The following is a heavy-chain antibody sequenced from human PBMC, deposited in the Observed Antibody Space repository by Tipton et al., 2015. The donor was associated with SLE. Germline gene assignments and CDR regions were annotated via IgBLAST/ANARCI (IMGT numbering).Heavy chain of an antibody. CDR2: IYYSGTT. J-gene: IGHJ6*02. V-gene: IGHV4-31*01. CDR1: GASISTDGVY. D-gene: IGHD2-21*02. Sequence: TLSLTCTVSGASISTDGVYWSWIRQHPGKGLEWIGNIYYSGTTYYNTSFKSQFTISVDTSNNQFSLKVNSVTAADTAVYYCARVTRGGDGFYFYAMDVWGQGTTVTVSS. CDR3: ARVTRGGDGFYFYAMDV.